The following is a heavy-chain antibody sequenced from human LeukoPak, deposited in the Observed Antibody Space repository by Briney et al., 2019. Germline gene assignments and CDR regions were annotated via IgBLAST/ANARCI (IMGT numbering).Heavy chain of an antibody. CDR3: VGGLQDSPFDY. CDR1: GFTFSSYA. Sequence: GGSLRLSCSASGFTFSSYAMSWVRQAPGKGLEWVSAISGSGGSTYYADSVKGRFTISRDNSKNTLYLQMNSLRAEDTAVYYCVGGLQDSPFDYWGQGTLVTVSS. V-gene: IGHV3-23*01. J-gene: IGHJ4*02. CDR2: ISGSGGST. D-gene: IGHD2-15*01.